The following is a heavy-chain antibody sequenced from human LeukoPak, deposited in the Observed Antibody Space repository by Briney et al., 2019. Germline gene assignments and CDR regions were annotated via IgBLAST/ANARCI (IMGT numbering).Heavy chain of an antibody. CDR3: ARGRVAVAGETFDT. Sequence: GGSLRLSCAASGFAVSSNYMSWVRQAPGKGLEWVSVIYSGGSTDYADSVKGRFTISRDNSKNTLHLQMNSLRAEDTAVYYCARGRVAVAGETFDTWGQGTRVTVSS. J-gene: IGHJ3*02. D-gene: IGHD6-19*01. V-gene: IGHV3-53*01. CDR2: IYSGGST. CDR1: GFAVSSNY.